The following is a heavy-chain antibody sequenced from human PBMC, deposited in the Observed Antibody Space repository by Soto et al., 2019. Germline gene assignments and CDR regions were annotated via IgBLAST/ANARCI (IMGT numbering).Heavy chain of an antibody. V-gene: IGHV4-31*11. D-gene: IGHD5-18*01. CDR2: IYYSGST. Sequence: PSETLSLTSAFSGWSFSCHYLILIRQHPGKGLEWIGYIYYSGSTYYNPSLKSRITISVDTSKHQFSLNLYSVTAADTAVYYCARATGYNYGILDPWGQGTLVTVSS. J-gene: IGHJ5*02. CDR1: GWSFSCHY. CDR3: ARATGYNYGILDP.